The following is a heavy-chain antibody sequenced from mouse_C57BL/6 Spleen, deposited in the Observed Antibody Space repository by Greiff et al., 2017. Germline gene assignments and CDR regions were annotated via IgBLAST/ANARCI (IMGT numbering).Heavy chain of an antibody. CDR3: ARGDYYSNYDYFDY. V-gene: IGHV1-55*01. J-gene: IGHJ2*01. D-gene: IGHD2-5*01. CDR2: IYPGSGST. Sequence: QVQLKQPGAELVKPGASVKMSCKASGYTFTSYWITWVKQRPGQGLEWIGDIYPGSGSTNYNEKFKSKATLTVDTSSSTAYMQLSSLTSEDAAVYYCARGDYYSNYDYFDYWGQGTTLTVSS. CDR1: GYTFTSYW.